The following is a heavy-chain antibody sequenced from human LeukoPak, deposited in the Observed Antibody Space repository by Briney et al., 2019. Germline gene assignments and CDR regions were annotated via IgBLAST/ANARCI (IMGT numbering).Heavy chain of an antibody. D-gene: IGHD6-13*01. CDR3: ASRSIAAAGAFDY. J-gene: IGHJ4*02. V-gene: IGHV3-48*01. CDR2: ISSSSSTI. CDR1: GFTFSSYS. Sequence: GGSLRLSCAASGFTFSSYSMNWVRQAPGKGLEWVSYISSSSSTIYYADSVKGRFTISRDNAKNSLYLQMNSLRAEDTAVYYCASRSIAAAGAFDYWGQGTLVTVSS.